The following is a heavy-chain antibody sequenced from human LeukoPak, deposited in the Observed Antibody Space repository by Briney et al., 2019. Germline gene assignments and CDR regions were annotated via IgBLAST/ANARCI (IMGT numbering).Heavy chain of an antibody. CDR3: ARDRDYDSSGYYKAFDI. Sequence: SETLSLTCTVSGGSISSSRYYWGWTRQPPGKGLEWIGSIYYSGSTYYNPSLKSRVTISVDTSKNQFSLKLSSVTAADTAVYYCARDRDYDSSGYYKAFDIWGQGTMVTVSS. V-gene: IGHV4-39*07. CDR1: GGSISSSRYY. CDR2: IYYSGST. J-gene: IGHJ3*02. D-gene: IGHD3-22*01.